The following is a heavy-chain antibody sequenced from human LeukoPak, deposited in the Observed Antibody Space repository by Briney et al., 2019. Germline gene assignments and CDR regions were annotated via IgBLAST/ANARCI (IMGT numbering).Heavy chain of an antibody. J-gene: IGHJ3*02. V-gene: IGHV4-4*07. CDR2: IYSSGST. CDR3: ARDGPYCSGGSCYPNDAFDI. D-gene: IGHD2-15*01. Sequence: SGTLFLTCAVSGGSISSSNWWSWIRQPAGKGLEWIGRIYSSGSTNYNPSLKSRVTMSVDTSKKQFSLKLSSVTAADTAVYYCARDGPYCSGGSCYPNDAFDIWGQGTMVTVSS. CDR1: GGSISSSNW.